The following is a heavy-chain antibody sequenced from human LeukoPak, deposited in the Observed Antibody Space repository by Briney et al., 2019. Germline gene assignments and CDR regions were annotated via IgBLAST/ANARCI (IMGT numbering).Heavy chain of an antibody. CDR3: ARGRLGYSGYDYSPYYYYYGMDV. CDR1: GGSFSGYY. D-gene: IGHD5-12*01. Sequence: SETLSLTCAVYGGSFSGYYWSWIRQPPGKGLEWIGEINHSGSTNYNPSLKSRVTISVDTSKNQFSLKLSSVTAADTAVYYCARGRLGYSGYDYSPYYYYYGMDVWGQGTTVTVSS. J-gene: IGHJ6*02. V-gene: IGHV4-34*01. CDR2: INHSGST.